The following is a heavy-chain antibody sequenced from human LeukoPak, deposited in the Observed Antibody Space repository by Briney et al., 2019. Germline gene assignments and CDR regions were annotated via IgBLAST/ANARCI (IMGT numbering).Heavy chain of an antibody. J-gene: IGHJ4*02. CDR2: IWYDGSNK. V-gene: IGHV3-33*01. D-gene: IGHD1-26*01. Sequence: PXRSLRLSCAASGFTFNTYGMHWVRQAPGKGLEWVAVIWYDGSNKYYADSVKGRFTISRDNSKNTQYLQMNSLRAEDTAVYYCAGPIVGPSTWQFDYWGQGTLVTVSS. CDR1: GFTFNTYG. CDR3: AGPIVGPSTWQFDY.